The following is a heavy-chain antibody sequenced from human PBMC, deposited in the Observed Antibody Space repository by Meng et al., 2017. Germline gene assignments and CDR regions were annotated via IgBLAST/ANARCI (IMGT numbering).Heavy chain of an antibody. V-gene: IGHV3-23*01. CDR3: AKVGRCGDYCYFDY. CDR2: ISGSGGST. Sequence: GESLKISCAASGFTFSSYAMSWVRQAPGKGLEWVSAISGSGGSTYYADSVKGRFTISRDNSKNTLYLQMNSLRAEDTAVYYCAKVGRCGDYCYFDYWGQGTLVTVSS. D-gene: IGHD4-17*01. CDR1: GFTFSSYA. J-gene: IGHJ4*02.